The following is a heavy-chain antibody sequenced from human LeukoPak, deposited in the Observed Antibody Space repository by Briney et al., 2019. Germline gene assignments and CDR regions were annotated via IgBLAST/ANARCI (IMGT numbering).Heavy chain of an antibody. J-gene: IGHJ6*03. CDR1: GGSFSGYY. V-gene: IGHV4-34*01. Sequence: SETLSLTCAVYGGSFSGYYWSWIRQPPGKGLEWIGEINHIGSTNYNPSLKRRVTISLDTSKNQFSLKLSSVPAADTAMYFCARGRTGYQLLPTKKNYSYYYVDVWGKGTSVTVSS. D-gene: IGHD2-2*01. CDR3: ARGRTGYQLLPTKKNYSYYYVDV. CDR2: INHIGST.